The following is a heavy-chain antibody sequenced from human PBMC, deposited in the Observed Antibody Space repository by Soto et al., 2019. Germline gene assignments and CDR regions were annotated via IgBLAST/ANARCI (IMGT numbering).Heavy chain of an antibody. CDR3: ARGIDFYFDL. V-gene: IGHV3-74*01. CDR2: INSDESSR. J-gene: IGHJ2*01. CDR1: GFTFSNYW. Sequence: EVQLVESGGALVQPGGSLSLSCVASGFTFSNYWMHWVRQAPGKGLEWVSRINSDESSRDYADSVKGRFISSRDNDKNSLSVEMNSLRAEDTAVYSCARGIDFYFDLWGRGTLVTVSS.